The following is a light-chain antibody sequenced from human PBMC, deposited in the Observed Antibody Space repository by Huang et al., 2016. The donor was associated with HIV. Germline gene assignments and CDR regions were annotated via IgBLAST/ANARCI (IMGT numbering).Light chain of an antibody. J-gene: IGKJ1*01. V-gene: IGKV3D-15*01. Sequence: EIVMTQSPATLSVSPGERATLSCRASQGVSNNITWYQQTPGQTLRLLIHGASTRATGIAAKLSGRGSGTDFTLTITSLQPEDSAVYYCNQRANWPLGTFGQGTKVEIK. CDR1: QGVSNN. CDR3: NQRANWPLGT. CDR2: GAS.